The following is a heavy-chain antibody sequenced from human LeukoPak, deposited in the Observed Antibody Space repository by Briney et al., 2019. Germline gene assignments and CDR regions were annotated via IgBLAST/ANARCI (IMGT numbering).Heavy chain of an antibody. D-gene: IGHD3-16*02. V-gene: IGHV4-34*01. Sequence: NTSETLSLTCAVYGGTFSGYHWSWIRQPPGKGLEWIGEINRSGSTNYNSSLKSRVTISVHTSKNQFSLKLSSLTAADTAVYYCARDRGYDYVWGSYRPFDYWGQGTLVTVSS. CDR2: INRSGST. J-gene: IGHJ4*02. CDR1: GGTFSGYH. CDR3: ARDRGYDYVWGSYRPFDY.